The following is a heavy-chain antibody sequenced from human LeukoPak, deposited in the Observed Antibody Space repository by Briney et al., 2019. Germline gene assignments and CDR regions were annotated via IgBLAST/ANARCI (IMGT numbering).Heavy chain of an antibody. Sequence: RGSLRLSCAASGFTFSDYYMSWIRQAPGKGLEWVSYISSSSSYTNYADSVKGRFTISRDNAKNSLYLQMNSLRAEDTAVYYCASQQQQLGPIDYWGQGTLVTVSS. CDR3: ASQQQQLGPIDY. D-gene: IGHD6-13*01. J-gene: IGHJ4*02. V-gene: IGHV3-11*06. CDR2: ISSSSSYT. CDR1: GFTFSDYY.